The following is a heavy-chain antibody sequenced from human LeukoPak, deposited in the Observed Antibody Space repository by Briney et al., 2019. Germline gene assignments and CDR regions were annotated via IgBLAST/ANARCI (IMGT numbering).Heavy chain of an antibody. V-gene: IGHV4-39*07. Sequence: SETLSLTCTVSGGSISSSSYYWGWIRQPPGKGLEWIGSIYYSGSTYYNPSLKSRVTISVDTSKNQFSLKLSSVTAADTAVYYCARVSIRLYGASNWFDPWGQGTLVTVSS. CDR1: GGSISSSSYY. CDR2: IYYSGST. J-gene: IGHJ5*02. D-gene: IGHD4/OR15-4a*01. CDR3: ARVSIRLYGASNWFDP.